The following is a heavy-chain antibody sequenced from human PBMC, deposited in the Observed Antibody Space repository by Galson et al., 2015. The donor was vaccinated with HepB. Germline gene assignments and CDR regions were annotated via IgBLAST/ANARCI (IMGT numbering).Heavy chain of an antibody. V-gene: IGHV3-23*01. J-gene: IGHJ4*02. CDR3: AKDWRVDVFVREIITPFDF. Sequence: SLRLSCAASGFTFSSYGMSWVRQAPGKGLEWVSTTGSSGDSTYYAESVKGRFTIARDNSKNTLYLQMNSLRGGDTAIYYCAKDWRVDVFVREIITPFDFWGQGTLVTVSS. CDR2: TGSSGDST. D-gene: IGHD3-10*02. CDR1: GFTFSSYG.